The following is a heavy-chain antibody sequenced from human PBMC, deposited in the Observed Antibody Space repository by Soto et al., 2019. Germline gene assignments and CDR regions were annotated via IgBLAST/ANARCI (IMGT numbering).Heavy chain of an antibody. Sequence: QVQLVQSGAEVKKPGASVKVSCKASGYTFTSYDINWVRQATGQGLEWMGWMNPNSGNTGYAQKFQGRVTMTRNTSISTADMELSSLRSEDAAVYYGAIGLGSGWLPDWWGQGTLVTVSS. CDR1: GYTFTSYD. CDR2: MNPNSGNT. D-gene: IGHD6-19*01. CDR3: AIGLGSGWLPDW. J-gene: IGHJ4*02. V-gene: IGHV1-8*01.